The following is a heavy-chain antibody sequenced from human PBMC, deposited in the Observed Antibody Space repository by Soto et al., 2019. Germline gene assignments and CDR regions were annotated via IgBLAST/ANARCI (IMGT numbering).Heavy chain of an antibody. V-gene: IGHV3-30-3*01. CDR2: LSYEGSNK. D-gene: IGHD2-2*01. Sequence: QVQLVESGGGVVQPGRSLRLSCAASGFTFSSYAMHWVRQAPGKGLEWVAVLSYEGSNKYYADSVKGGFPSSRDNSKNTLYLQMNSLRAEDTAVYYCARGDLEVPAALYYYYGMDVWGQGTTVTVSS. CDR3: ARGDLEVPAALYYYYGMDV. J-gene: IGHJ6*02. CDR1: GFTFSSYA.